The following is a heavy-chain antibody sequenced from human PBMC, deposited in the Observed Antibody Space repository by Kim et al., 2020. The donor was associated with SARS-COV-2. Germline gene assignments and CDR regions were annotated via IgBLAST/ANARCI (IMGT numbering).Heavy chain of an antibody. V-gene: IGHV5-10-1*01. CDR2: IDPSDSYT. CDR1: GYSFTSYW. CDR3: ASLSLAAAGARKDYGMDV. J-gene: IGHJ6*02. D-gene: IGHD6-13*01. Sequence: GESLKISCKGSGYSFTSYWISWVRQMPGKGLEWMGRIDPSDSYTNYSPSFQGHVTISADKSISTAYLQWSSLKASDTAMYYCASLSLAAAGARKDYGMDVWGQGTTVTVSS.